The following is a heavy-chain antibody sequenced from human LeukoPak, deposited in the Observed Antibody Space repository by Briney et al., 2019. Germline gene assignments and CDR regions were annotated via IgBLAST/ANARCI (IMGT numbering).Heavy chain of an antibody. Sequence: GGSLRLSCAASGFTVSSNYMSWVRQAPGKGLEWVAVIYSGGSTYHADSVKGRFTISRDNSKNTLCLQMNSLRAEDTAVYYCARENIVGATTAYYYYGMDVWGQGTTVTVSS. D-gene: IGHD1-26*01. CDR1: GFTVSSNY. CDR2: IYSGGST. J-gene: IGHJ6*02. V-gene: IGHV3-53*01. CDR3: ARENIVGATTAYYYYGMDV.